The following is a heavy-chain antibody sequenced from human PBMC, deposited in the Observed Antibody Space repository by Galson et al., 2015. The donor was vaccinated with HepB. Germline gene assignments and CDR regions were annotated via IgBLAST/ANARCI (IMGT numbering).Heavy chain of an antibody. J-gene: IGHJ6*03. CDR2: IYYSGST. V-gene: IGHV4-31*03. CDR3: ARGFSYYYYYMDV. CDR1: GGSISSGGHY. Sequence: TLSLTCTVSGGSISSGGHYWSWIRQHPGKGLEWIGYIYYSGSTNYNPSLKSRVTISVDTSKIQFSLRLNSVTAADTAVYYCARGFSYYYYYMDVWGKGTTVTVSS.